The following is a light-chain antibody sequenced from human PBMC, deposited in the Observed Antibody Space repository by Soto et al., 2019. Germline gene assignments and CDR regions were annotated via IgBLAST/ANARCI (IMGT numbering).Light chain of an antibody. J-gene: IGLJ2*01. V-gene: IGLV2-14*03. CDR2: DVN. CDR3: CSYASSSTRVI. Sequence: QSALTQPASVSGSPGQSITISCTGTGSDVGGYNFVSWYQQHPGKAPKLMIYDVNIRPSGVSNRFSGSKPGNTASLTISGLQAEDEADYYCCSYASSSTRVIFGGGTKVTVL. CDR1: GSDVGGYNF.